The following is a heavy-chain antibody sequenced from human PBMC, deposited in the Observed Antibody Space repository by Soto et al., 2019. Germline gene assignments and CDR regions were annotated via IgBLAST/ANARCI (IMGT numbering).Heavy chain of an antibody. CDR1: GYTFTSYF. V-gene: IGHV1-46*01. CDR2: INPSDAGI. J-gene: IGHJ3*02. D-gene: IGHD1-26*01. Sequence: QVQLVQSGAELKKPGASVKVSCKASGYTFTSYFIHWVRQAPGQGLEWMGVINPSDAGILYEDMFEGRFSMTRETSTNTVHMGLGSLTPADTAVYYCARAEVGEVWDTGAFDIWGQGTTVTVSS. CDR3: ARAEVGEVWDTGAFDI.